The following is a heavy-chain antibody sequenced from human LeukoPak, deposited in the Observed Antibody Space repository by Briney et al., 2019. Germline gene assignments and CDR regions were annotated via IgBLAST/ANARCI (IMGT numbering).Heavy chain of an antibody. CDR3: ARAYEQPGSSMDV. CDR2: ISYDGSNK. Sequence: GGSLRLSCAASGFTFSSYAMHWVRQAPGKGLEWVAVISYDGSNKYYADSVKGRFTISRDNSKNTLYLQMNSLRAEDTAVYYCARAYEQPGSSMDVWSQGTTVTVSS. J-gene: IGHJ6*02. D-gene: IGHD6-13*01. CDR1: GFTFSSYA. V-gene: IGHV3-30-3*01.